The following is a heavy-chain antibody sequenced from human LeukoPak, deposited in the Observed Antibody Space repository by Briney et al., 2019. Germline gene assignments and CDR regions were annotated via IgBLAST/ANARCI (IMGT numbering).Heavy chain of an antibody. CDR3: ARHERHYYGMDV. Sequence: SETLSLTCTVSGGSISSSSYYWGWIRQPPGKGLEWIGSIYYRGSTYSNPSLKSRVTISVDTSKNQFSLKLSSVTAADTAVYYCARHERHYYGMDVWGQGTTVTVSS. V-gene: IGHV4-39*01. CDR1: GGSISSSSYY. J-gene: IGHJ6*02. CDR2: IYYRGST.